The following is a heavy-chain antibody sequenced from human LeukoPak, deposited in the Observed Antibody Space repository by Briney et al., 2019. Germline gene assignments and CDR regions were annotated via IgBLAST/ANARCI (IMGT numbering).Heavy chain of an antibody. CDR3: ASWRDGYNSADY. CDR1: GGTFSSYA. CDR2: IIPIFGTA. V-gene: IGHV1-69*05. D-gene: IGHD5-24*01. Sequence: ASVKVSCKASGGTFSSYAISWVRQAPGQGLEWMGRIIPIFGTANYAQKFQGRVTITTDESTSTAYMELSSLRSEDTAVYYCASWRDGYNSADYWGQGTLVTDSS. J-gene: IGHJ4*02.